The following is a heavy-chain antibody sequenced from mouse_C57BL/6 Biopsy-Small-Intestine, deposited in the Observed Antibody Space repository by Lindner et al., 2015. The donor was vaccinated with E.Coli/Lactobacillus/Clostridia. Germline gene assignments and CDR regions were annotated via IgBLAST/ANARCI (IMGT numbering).Heavy chain of an antibody. CDR2: IYLGSGDT. Sequence: VQLQESGAELARPGASVKLSCKASGYTFTSFGISWVKQRTGQGLEWIGEIYLGSGDTYYNEKFKGKASLIADKSSSTAYIDLRSLTSEDSAVYFCVRRLPGAMDYWGQGTSVTVSS. CDR1: GYTFTSFG. CDR3: VRRLPGAMDY. D-gene: IGHD2-2*01. V-gene: IGHV1-81*01. J-gene: IGHJ4*01.